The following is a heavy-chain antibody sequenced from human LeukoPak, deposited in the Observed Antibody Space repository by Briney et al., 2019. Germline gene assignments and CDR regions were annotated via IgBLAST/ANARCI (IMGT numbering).Heavy chain of an antibody. V-gene: IGHV3-30*18. D-gene: IGHD3-22*01. J-gene: IGHJ4*02. Sequence: GRSLRLSCAASGFTFSSYGMHWVRQAPGKGLEWVAVISYDGSNKYYADSVKGRFTISRDNSKNTLYLQMNSLRAEDTAVYYCAKEQSVYYDSSGYLDYWGQGTLVTVSS. CDR1: GFTFSSYG. CDR3: AKEQSVYYDSSGYLDY. CDR2: ISYDGSNK.